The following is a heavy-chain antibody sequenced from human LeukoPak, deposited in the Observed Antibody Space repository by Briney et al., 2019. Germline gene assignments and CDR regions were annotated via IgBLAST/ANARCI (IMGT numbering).Heavy chain of an antibody. CDR2: IRGSGGST. V-gene: IGHV3-23*01. D-gene: IGHD5-12*01. CDR1: AFTFSSYA. CDR3: AKQPRSYTGSYYFEY. J-gene: IGHJ4*02. Sequence: GGSLRLSCAASAFTFSSYAMSWVRQAPGKGLEWVSVIRGSGGSTYYADSVKGRFAISRDNSKNTLYLQMNSLRAEDTAVYYCAKQPRSYTGSYYFEYWGQGTPVTVSS.